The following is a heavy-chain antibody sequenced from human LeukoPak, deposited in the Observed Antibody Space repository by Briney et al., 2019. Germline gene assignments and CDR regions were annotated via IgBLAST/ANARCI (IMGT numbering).Heavy chain of an antibody. CDR1: GYTFTVYY. D-gene: IGHD6-6*01. Sequence: GASVKVSCTASGYTFTVYYMHWVRQAPGQGPEWMGWINPNSGGTNYAQKFQGRVTMTRDTSISTAYMELSSLKSDDTAVYYCARDRNSGSSLDIWGQGTMLTVSS. CDR3: ARDRNSGSSLDI. J-gene: IGHJ3*02. V-gene: IGHV1-2*02. CDR2: INPNSGGT.